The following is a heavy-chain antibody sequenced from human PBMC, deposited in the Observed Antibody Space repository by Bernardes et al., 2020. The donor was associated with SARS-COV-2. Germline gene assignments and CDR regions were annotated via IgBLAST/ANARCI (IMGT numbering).Heavy chain of an antibody. Sequence: GGSLRLSCAVSGFTFTNYVMRWVRQAPGKGLEWVSSISGKEGYTYYADSVKGRFTISRDISKNTVFLQMNSLRVDDTAVYYCGPFDYWGQGTLVTVSS. CDR1: GFTFTNYV. CDR2: ISGKEGYT. J-gene: IGHJ4*02. V-gene: IGHV3-23*01. CDR3: GPFDY.